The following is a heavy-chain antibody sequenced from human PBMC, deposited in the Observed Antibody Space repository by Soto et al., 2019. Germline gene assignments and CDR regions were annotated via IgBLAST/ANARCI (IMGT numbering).Heavy chain of an antibody. CDR1: GGSISSSSYY. D-gene: IGHD3-9*01. J-gene: IGHJ4*02. Sequence: SETLSLTCTVSGGSISSSSYYWGWIRQPPGKGLEWIGSIYYSGSTYYNPSLKSRVTISVDTSKNQFSLKLSSVTAADTAVYYCARQPRILTGYSGHFAYWGQGTQVTVSS. V-gene: IGHV4-39*01. CDR2: IYYSGST. CDR3: ARQPRILTGYSGHFAY.